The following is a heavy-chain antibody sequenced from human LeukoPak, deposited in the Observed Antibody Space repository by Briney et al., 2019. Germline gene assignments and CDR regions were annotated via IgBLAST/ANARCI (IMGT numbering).Heavy chain of an antibody. CDR3: ARAPHNEYGSSSGYFDY. CDR2: IIPIFGTA. Sequence: ASVKVSCKASGGTFSSYAISWVRQAPGQGLEWMGGIIPIFGTANYAQKFQGRVTITTDESTSTAYMELSSLRSEDTAVYYCARAPHNEYGSSSGYFDYWGQGTLVTVSS. D-gene: IGHD6-6*01. CDR1: GGTFSSYA. J-gene: IGHJ4*02. V-gene: IGHV1-69*05.